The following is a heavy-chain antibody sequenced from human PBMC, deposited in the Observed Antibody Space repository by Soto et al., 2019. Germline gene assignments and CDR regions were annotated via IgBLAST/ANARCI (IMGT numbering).Heavy chain of an antibody. CDR1: GFTVSSNY. CDR3: AIGSGPYQRILDY. D-gene: IGHD2-15*01. J-gene: IGHJ4*02. Sequence: EVQLVESGGGLIQPGGSLRLSCAASGFTVSSNYMSWVRQAPGKGLEWVSVIYSGGSTYYADSVKVRFTISRDNSKNTLYLQMNSLRAEDTAVYYCAIGSGPYQRILDYWGQGNLVTVSS. V-gene: IGHV3-53*01. CDR2: IYSGGST.